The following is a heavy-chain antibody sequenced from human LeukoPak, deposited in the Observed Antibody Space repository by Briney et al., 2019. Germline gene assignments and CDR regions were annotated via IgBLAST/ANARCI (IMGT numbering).Heavy chain of an antibody. V-gene: IGHV3-33*06. CDR1: GFTFSSYG. CDR3: AKESCSSTSCSHFDY. Sequence: GGSLRLSCAASGFTFSSYGMHWVRQAPGKGLEWVAVIWYDGSNKYYADSVKGRFTISRDNSKNTLYLQMNSLRAEDTAVYYCAKESCSSTSCSHFDYWGQGTLVTVSS. D-gene: IGHD2-2*01. J-gene: IGHJ4*02. CDR2: IWYDGSNK.